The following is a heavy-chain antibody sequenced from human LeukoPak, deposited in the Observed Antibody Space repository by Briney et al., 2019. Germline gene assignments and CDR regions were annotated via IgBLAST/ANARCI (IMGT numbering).Heavy chain of an antibody. Sequence: GRSLSLSCAASGFTFSNYAVMSVRQAPGGGLEWVSAITSGGAPRYADSVKGRFTISRDNSKNTLYLQMNSLRAEDTAQYFCARDPNGDYIGAFEFWGRGTVVTVSS. CDR2: ITSGGAP. D-gene: IGHD4-17*01. J-gene: IGHJ3*01. CDR3: ARDPNGDYIGAFEF. CDR1: GFTFSNYA. V-gene: IGHV3-23*01.